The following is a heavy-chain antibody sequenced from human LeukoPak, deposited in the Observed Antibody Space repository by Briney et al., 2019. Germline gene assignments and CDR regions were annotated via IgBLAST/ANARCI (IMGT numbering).Heavy chain of an antibody. CDR2: INPNSGGT. CDR1: GYTFTGYY. CDR3: ARGRANGSGSYGDY. D-gene: IGHD3-10*01. J-gene: IGHJ4*02. V-gene: IGHV1-2*02. Sequence: ASVKVSCKASGYTFTGYYMHWVRQAPGQGLEWMGWINPNSGGTNHAQKFQGRVTMTRDTSISTAYMELSRLRSDDTAVYYCARGRANGSGSYGDYWGQGTLVTVSS.